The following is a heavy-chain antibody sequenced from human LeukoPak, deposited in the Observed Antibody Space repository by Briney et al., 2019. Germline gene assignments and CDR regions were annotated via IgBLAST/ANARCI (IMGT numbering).Heavy chain of an antibody. CDR2: INPSGGST. D-gene: IGHD3-3*01. CDR1: GYTFTSYY. Sequence: ASVKVSCKASGYTFTSYYMHWVRQAPGQGLEWMGIINPSGGSTSYAQKFQGRVTMTRDTSTSTVYMELSSLRSEDTAVYYCARGYDFWSGYYLLGLSSVWFDPWGQGTLVTVSS. J-gene: IGHJ5*02. CDR3: ARGYDFWSGYYLLGLSSVWFDP. V-gene: IGHV1-46*01.